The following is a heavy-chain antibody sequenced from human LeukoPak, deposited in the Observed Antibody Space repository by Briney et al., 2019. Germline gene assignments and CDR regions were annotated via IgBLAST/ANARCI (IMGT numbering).Heavy chain of an antibody. CDR2: ISSSSYI. CDR1: GFTFSSYS. J-gene: IGHJ4*02. V-gene: IGHV3-21*01. D-gene: IGHD2-15*01. Sequence: PGGSLRLSCAASGFTFSSYSMNWVRQAPGKGLEWVSSISSSSYIYYADSVKGRFTISRDNAKNSLYLQMNSLRAEDTAVYYCAREDCSGGSCPIDYWGQGTLVTVSS. CDR3: AREDCSGGSCPIDY.